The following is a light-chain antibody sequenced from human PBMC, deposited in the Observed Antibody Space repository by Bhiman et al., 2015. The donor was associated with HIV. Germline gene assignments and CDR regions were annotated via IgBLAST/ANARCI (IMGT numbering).Light chain of an antibody. CDR2: DVS. CDR3: SSYTSSTTGV. J-gene: IGLJ1*01. V-gene: IGLV2-14*01. CDR1: SSDVGDYNY. Sequence: QSALTQPASVSGSPGQSITISCTGTSSDVGDYNYVSWYQQHPGKAPKVMIYDVSKRPSGVSNRFSGSKSANTASLTISGLQAEDEADYYCSSYTSSTTGVFGTGTKVTVL.